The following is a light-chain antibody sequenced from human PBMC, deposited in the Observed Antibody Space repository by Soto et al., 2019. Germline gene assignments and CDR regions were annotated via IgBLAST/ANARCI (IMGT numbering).Light chain of an antibody. V-gene: IGLV2-14*01. Sequence: QSVLTQPASVSGSPGQSITISCTGTSSDVGDYNYVSWYQQHPGKAPKLMIYEVSNRPSGVSNRFSGSKSGNTASLTISGLQPEDEADYYCSSYTTSSTLVFGTGTKVTVI. CDR2: EVS. CDR3: SSYTTSSTLV. CDR1: SSDVGDYNY. J-gene: IGLJ1*01.